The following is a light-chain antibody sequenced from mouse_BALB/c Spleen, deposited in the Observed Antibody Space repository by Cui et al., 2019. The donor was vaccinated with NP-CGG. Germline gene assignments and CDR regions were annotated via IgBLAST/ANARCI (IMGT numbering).Light chain of an antibody. CDR3: ALWYSNHWV. J-gene: IGLJ1*01. V-gene: IGLV1*01. CDR2: GTN. Sequence: QAVVTQESALTTSPGETVTLTCRSSTGAVTTSNYANWVQEKPDHLFTGLIGGTNNRTPSVPARFSGSLIGDKAALTIIGTQTEDETIYFCALWYSNHWVFGGGTKLTVL. CDR1: TGAVTTSNY.